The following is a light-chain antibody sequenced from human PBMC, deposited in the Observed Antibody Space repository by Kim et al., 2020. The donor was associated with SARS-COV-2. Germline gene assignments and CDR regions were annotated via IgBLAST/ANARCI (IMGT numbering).Light chain of an antibody. CDR1: TSNIGGGYA. V-gene: IGLV1-40*01. CDR3: QSFDSSLSGYV. CDR2: ANS. Sequence: QRVTISCTGNTSNIGGGYAVHWYQQLPATAPKLLIYANSNRPSGVPDRFSGSKSGTSASLVITGLQAEDEADYYCQSFDSSLSGYVFGPGTKVTVL. J-gene: IGLJ1*01.